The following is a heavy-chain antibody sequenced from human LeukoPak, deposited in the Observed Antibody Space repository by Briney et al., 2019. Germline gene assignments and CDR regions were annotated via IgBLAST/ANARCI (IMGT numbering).Heavy chain of an antibody. J-gene: IGHJ4*02. CDR2: ISFDGRTK. D-gene: IGHD3-10*01. CDR1: KFTFSNYG. V-gene: IGHV3-30*18. Sequence: GGSLRLSCTASKFTFSNYGMQWVRQAPGKGLEWVAVISFDGRTKYYADSVKGRFTLSRDNSRNTLDLQMNSLGPEDTAVYYCAKEYDSGGYGAYFDYWGRGTLVTVSS. CDR3: AKEYDSGGYGAYFDY.